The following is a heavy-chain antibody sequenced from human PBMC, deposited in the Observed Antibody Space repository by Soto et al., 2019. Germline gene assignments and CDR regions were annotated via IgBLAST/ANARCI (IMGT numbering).Heavy chain of an antibody. D-gene: IGHD6-13*01. CDR2: IYHSGST. Sequence: QVQLQESGPGLVKPSGTLSLTCAVSSGSISSSNWWSWVRQPPGKGLEWIGEIYHSGSTNYNPSLKSRVTISLDKSKNQFYLKLSSVTAADTAVYYCARFLIAAAGGRFDYWGQGTLVTVSS. V-gene: IGHV4-4*02. CDR3: ARFLIAAAGGRFDY. CDR1: SGSISSSNW. J-gene: IGHJ4*02.